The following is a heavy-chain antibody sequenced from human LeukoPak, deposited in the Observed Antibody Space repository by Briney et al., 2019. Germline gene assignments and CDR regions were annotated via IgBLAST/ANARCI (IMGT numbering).Heavy chain of an antibody. Sequence: PGGSLRPSCAASGFTVSSNYMSWVRQAPGKGLEWVSVIYSGGSTYYADSVKGRFTISSDNSKNTLYLQMNSLRAEDTAVYYCASGDILTGYYIGYWGQGTLVTVSS. CDR3: ASGDILTGYYIGY. CDR2: IYSGGST. CDR1: GFTVSSNY. V-gene: IGHV3-53*01. D-gene: IGHD3-9*01. J-gene: IGHJ4*02.